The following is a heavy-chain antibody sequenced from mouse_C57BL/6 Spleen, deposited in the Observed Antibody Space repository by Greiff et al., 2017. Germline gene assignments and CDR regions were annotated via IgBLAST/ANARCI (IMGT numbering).Heavy chain of an antibody. CDR3: ARGDYYYYDWFAY. J-gene: IGHJ3*01. CDR1: GYAFTNYL. V-gene: IGHV1-54*01. CDR2: INPGSGGT. Sequence: VQLQQSGAELVRPGTSVKVSCKASGYAFTNYLIEWVKQRPGQGLEWIGVINPGSGGTNYNEKFKGKATLTADKSSSTAYMQLSSLTSADSAVYFCARGDYYYYDWFAYWGQGTLGTVSA. D-gene: IGHD2-4*01.